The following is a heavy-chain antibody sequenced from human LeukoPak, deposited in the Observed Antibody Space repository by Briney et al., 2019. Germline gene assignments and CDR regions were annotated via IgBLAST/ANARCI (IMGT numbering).Heavy chain of an antibody. CDR2: IIPIFGIA. J-gene: IGHJ3*02. V-gene: IGHV1-69*04. D-gene: IGHD2-15*01. CDR3: ARFCSGGSCTHAFDI. Sequence: SSVNVSCKASGGSVLSYAISWVRQPPGRGREGMGRIIPIFGIANYAQKFQGRVTITADKSTSTAFMELSSLRCEDTAVYYCARFCSGGSCTHAFDIWGQGTMVTVSS. CDR1: GGSVLSYA.